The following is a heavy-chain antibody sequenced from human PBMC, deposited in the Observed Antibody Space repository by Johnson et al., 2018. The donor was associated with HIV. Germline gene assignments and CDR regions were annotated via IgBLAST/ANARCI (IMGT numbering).Heavy chain of an antibody. CDR2: IYSGGST. CDR3: AKGGVTTLDAFDI. D-gene: IGHD4-17*01. J-gene: IGHJ3*02. CDR1: GFTVSSNY. Sequence: VQLVESGGGLVQPGGSLRLSCAASGFTVSSNYMSWVRQAPGKGLEWVSLIYSGGSTYYADSVKGRFTISRDNSKNTLYLQMNRLRSEDTAVYYCAKGGVTTLDAFDIWGQGTMVTVSS. V-gene: IGHV3-66*02.